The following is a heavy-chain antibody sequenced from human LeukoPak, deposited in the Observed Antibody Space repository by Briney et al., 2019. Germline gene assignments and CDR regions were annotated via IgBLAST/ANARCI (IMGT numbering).Heavy chain of an antibody. CDR3: AKVGIDGSGPFDH. J-gene: IGHJ4*02. Sequence: GGSLRLSCAASGFTFSSFALSWVRQAPGKGLEWVSAISSRGRGGSTYYADSVKGRFTISRDNSKNTLYLQMNSLRAGDTAVYYCAKVGIDGSGPFDHWGQGTLVTVSS. V-gene: IGHV3-23*01. CDR1: GFTFSSFA. CDR2: ISSRGRGGST. D-gene: IGHD3-10*01.